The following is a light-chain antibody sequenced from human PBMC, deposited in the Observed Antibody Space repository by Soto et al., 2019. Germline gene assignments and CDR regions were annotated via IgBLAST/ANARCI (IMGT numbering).Light chain of an antibody. Sequence: DRLLTPSPYSLSVSLDARATISCKSSQSVFFSSNNKNYLAWYQQKEGQPPELLIYWASFRESGVPDRFSGSGSGTDFTLTISSLKTEDAAVYYCQQYYTSPITFGQGTRLEIK. J-gene: IGKJ5*01. CDR3: QQYYTSPIT. CDR2: WAS. CDR1: QSVFFSSNNKNY. V-gene: IGKV4-1*01.